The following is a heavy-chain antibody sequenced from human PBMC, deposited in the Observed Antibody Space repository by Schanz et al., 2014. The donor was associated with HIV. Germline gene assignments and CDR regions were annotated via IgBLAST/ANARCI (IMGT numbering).Heavy chain of an antibody. CDR2: IWYDGTNI. Sequence: QVQLVESGGGVVQPGRSLRLSCEASGLIFSSFGMHWVRQAPGKGLEWVAVIWYDGTNIDYADSVKGRFTISRDNARNTVYLQMDSLREDDTGVYYCARDHLISQYDSSGDDFDYFGQGTLGTVSS. CDR1: GLIFSSFG. V-gene: IGHV3-33*08. D-gene: IGHD3-22*01. CDR3: ARDHLISQYDSSGDDFDY. J-gene: IGHJ4*02.